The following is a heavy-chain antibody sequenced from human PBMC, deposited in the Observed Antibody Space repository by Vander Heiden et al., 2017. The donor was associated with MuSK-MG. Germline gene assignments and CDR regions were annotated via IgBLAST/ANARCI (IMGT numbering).Heavy chain of an antibody. V-gene: IGHV1-2*02. CDR2: IKPNSGGT. CDR1: GYTFTGYY. Sequence: QVQLVQSGAEVKKPGASVKVSCKASGYTFTGYYMHWVRQAPGQGLEWMGWIKPNSGGTNEAQKFQGRVTMTRDTSTRTAYMEVGRMRSDETAVYYYASTRRGILTAGDWRQGTMVTVCS. D-gene: IGHD1-26*01. CDR3: ASTRRGILTAGD. J-gene: IGHJ4*02.